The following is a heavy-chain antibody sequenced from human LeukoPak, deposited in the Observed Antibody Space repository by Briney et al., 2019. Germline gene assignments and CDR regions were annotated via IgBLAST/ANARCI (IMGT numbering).Heavy chain of an antibody. J-gene: IGHJ6*04. CDR2: ISYDGSNK. V-gene: IGHV3-30*04. D-gene: IGHD2-15*01. CDR3: ARGRYCSGGTCYSYFHYYGMDV. Sequence: GGSLRLSCAASGFTFTSYAMHWVRQAPGKGLEWVAVISYDGSNKYYADSVKGQFTISRDNSKNTLHLQMNRLRPEDTAVYYCARGRYCSGGTCYSYFHYYGMDVWGKGTTVAVSS. CDR1: GFTFTSYA.